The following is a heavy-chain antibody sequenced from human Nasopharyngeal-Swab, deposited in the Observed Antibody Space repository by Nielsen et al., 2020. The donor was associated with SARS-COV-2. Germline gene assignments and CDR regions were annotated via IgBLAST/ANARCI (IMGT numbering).Heavy chain of an antibody. J-gene: IGHJ5*02. V-gene: IGHV3-48*02. Sequence: GESLKISCAASGFTFSSYSMNWVRQAPGKGLEWVSHISSSSSTIYYADSVKGRFTISRDNAKNSLYLQMNSLRDEDTAVYYCARDGLTYYDILTGYSWFDPWGQGTLVTVSS. D-gene: IGHD3-9*01. CDR3: ARDGLTYYDILTGYSWFDP. CDR2: ISSSSSTI. CDR1: GFTFSSYS.